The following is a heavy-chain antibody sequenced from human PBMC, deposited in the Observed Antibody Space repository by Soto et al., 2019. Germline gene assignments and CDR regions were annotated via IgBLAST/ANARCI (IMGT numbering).Heavy chain of an antibody. V-gene: IGHV3-72*01. J-gene: IGHJ4*02. CDR1: GFTFNDHY. D-gene: IGHD3-16*01. Sequence: HLVASGGGLVQPGGSLRLSCAASGFTFNDHYMDWVRQAPGKGLEWVARSKNRGQGFTIEYAASLKGRFTISRDDSANSLYLQTNSLETDDTAVYYCTVWIDGACYWGRGILVTVSS. CDR2: SKNRGQGFTI. CDR3: TVWIDGACY.